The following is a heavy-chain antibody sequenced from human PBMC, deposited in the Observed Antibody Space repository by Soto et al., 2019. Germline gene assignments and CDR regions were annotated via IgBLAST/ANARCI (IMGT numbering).Heavy chain of an antibody. J-gene: IGHJ4*02. Sequence: SETLSLTCTVSGGSISSSSYYWGWIRQPPGKGLEWIGSIYYSGTTYYNPSLKSRVTISVDTSKNQFSLKLSSVTAADTAVYYCAGHRGYYDILTGYYTELNFDYWGQGTLVTVSS. CDR1: GGSISSSSYY. V-gene: IGHV4-39*01. CDR2: IYYSGTT. CDR3: AGHRGYYDILTGYYTELNFDY. D-gene: IGHD3-9*01.